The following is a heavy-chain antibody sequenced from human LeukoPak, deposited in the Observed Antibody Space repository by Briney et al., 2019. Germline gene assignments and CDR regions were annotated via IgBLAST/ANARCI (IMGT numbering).Heavy chain of an antibody. V-gene: IGHV3-21*01. CDR1: GFTFSSYS. Sequence: PGGSLRLSCAASGFTFSSYSMNWVRQAPGKGLEWVSSISSSSSYIYYADSVKGRFTISRDNAKNSLYLQMNSLRAEDTAVYYCALGAVIDNAFDIWGQGTMVTVSS. CDR3: ALGAVIDNAFDI. J-gene: IGHJ3*02. CDR2: ISSSSSYI. D-gene: IGHD3-16*02.